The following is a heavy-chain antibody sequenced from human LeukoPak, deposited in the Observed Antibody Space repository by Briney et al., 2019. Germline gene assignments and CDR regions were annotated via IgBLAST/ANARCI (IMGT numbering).Heavy chain of an antibody. CDR2: IWYDGSNK. CDR1: GFTFSSYG. J-gene: IGHJ4*02. Sequence: GGSLRLSCAASGFTFSSYGMHWVRQAPAKGLEWVAVIWYDGSNKYYVDSVKGRFTISRDNSKNTLYLQMNSLRAEDTAIYYCARDSEGDFDYWGQGALVGDCS. CDR3: ARDSEGDFDY. V-gene: IGHV3-33*01. D-gene: IGHD1-26*01.